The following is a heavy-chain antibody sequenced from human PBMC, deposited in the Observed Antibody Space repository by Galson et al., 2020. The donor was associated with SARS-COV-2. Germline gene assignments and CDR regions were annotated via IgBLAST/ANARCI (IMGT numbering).Heavy chain of an antibody. CDR3: TATRAY. J-gene: IGHJ4*02. CDR2: INSDGNNT. V-gene: IGHV3-74*01. Sequence: GGSLRLSCAASGFTFSSYWMHWVRQAPGKGLVWVSRINSDGNNTSYADSVKGRFTISRDNAKNTLYLQMNSLRAEDTAVYYWTATRAYWGQGTLVTVSS. CDR1: GFTFSSYW.